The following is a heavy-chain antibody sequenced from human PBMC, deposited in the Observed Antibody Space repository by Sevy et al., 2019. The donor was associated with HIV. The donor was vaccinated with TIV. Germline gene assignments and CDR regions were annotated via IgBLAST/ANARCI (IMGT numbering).Heavy chain of an antibody. J-gene: IGHJ6*02. D-gene: IGHD2-2*01. Sequence: GGSLRLSCAASGFSFRNYWMSWVRQAPGKGLEWVANIKRDGSEKYYVASVKGRFTISRDNAKTSLFLQMNSLRGEDTAVYYCARDCSSASCLWGMDVWGQGTTVTVSS. CDR2: IKRDGSEK. V-gene: IGHV3-7*03. CDR3: ARDCSSASCLWGMDV. CDR1: GFSFRNYW.